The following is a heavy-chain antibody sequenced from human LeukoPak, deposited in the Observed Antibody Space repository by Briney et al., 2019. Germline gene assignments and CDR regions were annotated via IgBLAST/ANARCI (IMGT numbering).Heavy chain of an antibody. CDR2: IYPGDYDT. D-gene: IGHD2-2*02. CDR1: GFNFNNYW. CDR3: AGHSFDTVDAFDV. V-gene: IGHV5-51*01. Sequence: GESLEISCEASGFNFNNYWGGWVRQMPGKGREWMRIIYPGDYDTRYSPSFQGHVTISVDKSISTAYLQWRSLRASDTAMYFCAGHSFDTVDAFDVWGQGTIVTVSA. J-gene: IGHJ3*01.